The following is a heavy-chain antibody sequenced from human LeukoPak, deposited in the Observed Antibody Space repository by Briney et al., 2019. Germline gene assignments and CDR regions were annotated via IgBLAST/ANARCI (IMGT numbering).Heavy chain of an antibody. CDR2: IIPIFGTA. Sequence: ASVKVSCKASGGTFSSYAISWVRQAPGQGLEWMGGIIPIFGTANYAQKFQGRVTITADESTSTAYMELSSLRSEDTAVYYCASTLFGVVRNWFDPWGQGTLVTVSS. V-gene: IGHV1-69*13. CDR1: GGTFSSYA. CDR3: ASTLFGVVRNWFDP. D-gene: IGHD3-3*01. J-gene: IGHJ5*02.